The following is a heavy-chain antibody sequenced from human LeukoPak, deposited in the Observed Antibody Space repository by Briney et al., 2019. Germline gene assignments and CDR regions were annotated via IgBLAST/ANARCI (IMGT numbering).Heavy chain of an antibody. Sequence: SGPALVKPPQTLTLTFTFSGFSLSTRGMCVSWIRQPPGKALEWLALIDWDDDKYYSTSLKTRLTISKDTSKNQVVLTMTNMDPVDTATYYCARSYRLNYYYYYGMDVWGQGTTVTVSS. J-gene: IGHJ6*02. V-gene: IGHV2-70*01. CDR1: GFSLSTRGMC. CDR3: ARSYRLNYYYYYGMDV. CDR2: IDWDDDK. D-gene: IGHD3-16*02.